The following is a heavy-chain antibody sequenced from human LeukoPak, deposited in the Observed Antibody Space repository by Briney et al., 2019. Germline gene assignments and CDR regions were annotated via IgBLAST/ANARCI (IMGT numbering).Heavy chain of an antibody. Sequence: SETLSLTCAVYGGSFSGYYWSWIRQPPGKGLEWIGEINHSGSTNYNPSLKSRVTISVDTSKNQFSLKLSSVTAADTAVYYCARELYALLWFGECLWGQGTLVTVSS. D-gene: IGHD3-10*01. J-gene: IGHJ4*02. CDR1: GGSFSGYY. V-gene: IGHV4-34*01. CDR2: INHSGST. CDR3: ARELYALLWFGECL.